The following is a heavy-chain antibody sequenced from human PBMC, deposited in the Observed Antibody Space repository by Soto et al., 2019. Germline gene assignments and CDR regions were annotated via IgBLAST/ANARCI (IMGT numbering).Heavy chain of an antibody. V-gene: IGHV1-69*12. CDR3: AGVATGYDILTGYPRLGWFDP. D-gene: IGHD3-9*01. Sequence: QVQLVQSGAEVKKPGSSVKVSCKASGGTFSSYAISWVRQAPGQGLEWMGGIIPIFGTANYAQKFQGRVTITADESTSTAYMELSSLRSEDTAVYYCAGVATGYDILTGYPRLGWFDPWGQGTLLTVSS. CDR2: IIPIFGTA. J-gene: IGHJ5*02. CDR1: GGTFSSYA.